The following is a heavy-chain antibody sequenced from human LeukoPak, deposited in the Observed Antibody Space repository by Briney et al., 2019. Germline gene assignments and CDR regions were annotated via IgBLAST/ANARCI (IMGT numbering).Heavy chain of an antibody. V-gene: IGHV3-23*01. J-gene: IGHJ6*04. Sequence: GGSLRLSCAASGFTFSSYAMSWVRQAPGKGLEWVSAISGSGGSTYYADSVKGRFTISRDNSKNTLYLQMNSLRAEDTAVYHCAKDWYWEPGAGQSYYYYGMDVWGKGTTVTVSS. CDR2: ISGSGGST. D-gene: IGHD1-14*01. CDR3: AKDWYWEPGAGQSYYYYGMDV. CDR1: GFTFSSYA.